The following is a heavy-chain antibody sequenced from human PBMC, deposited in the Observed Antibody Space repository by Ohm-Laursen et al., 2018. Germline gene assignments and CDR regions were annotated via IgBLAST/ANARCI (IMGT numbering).Heavy chain of an antibody. J-gene: IGHJ4*02. D-gene: IGHD3-3*01. CDR1: GYSFTSYW. V-gene: IGHV5-51*01. CDR3: ARREWVQDAFDY. CDR2: IYPGDSDT. Sequence: ESLKISCNGSGYSFTSYWIGWVRQMPGKGLEWMGIIYPGDSDTRDSPSFQGQVTISADKSISTAYLQWSSLKASDTAMYYCARREWVQDAFDYWGQGTLVTVSS.